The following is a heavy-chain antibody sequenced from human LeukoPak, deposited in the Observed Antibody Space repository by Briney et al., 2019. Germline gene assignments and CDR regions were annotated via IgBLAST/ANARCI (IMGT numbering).Heavy chain of an antibody. V-gene: IGHV3-30*03. CDR2: ISYDGSNK. CDR3: ARIPNGYFDY. CDR1: GFTFSSYA. Sequence: GGSLRLSCAASGFTFSSYAMSWVRQAPGKGLEWVAVISYDGSNKYYADSVKGRFTISRDNSKNTLYLQMNSLRAEDTAVYYCARIPNGYFDYWGQGTLVTVSS. D-gene: IGHD2-8*01. J-gene: IGHJ4*02.